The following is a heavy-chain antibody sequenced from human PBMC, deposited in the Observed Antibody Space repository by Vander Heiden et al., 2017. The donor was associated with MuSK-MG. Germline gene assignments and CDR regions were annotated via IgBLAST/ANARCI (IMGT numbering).Heavy chain of an antibody. V-gene: IGHV4-34*01. J-gene: IGHJ1*01. CDR2: VNHSGST. Sequence: QVQLQQWGAGLLKPSETLSLTCAVYGGSFSGYYWSWIRQPPGKGLEWIGEVNHSGSTNYKPSLKSRVTISVDTSKNQFSLKLSSVTAADTAVYYCARASGGSSWYSEYFQHWGQGTLVTVSS. CDR1: GGSFSGYY. CDR3: ARASGGSSWYSEYFQH. D-gene: IGHD6-13*01.